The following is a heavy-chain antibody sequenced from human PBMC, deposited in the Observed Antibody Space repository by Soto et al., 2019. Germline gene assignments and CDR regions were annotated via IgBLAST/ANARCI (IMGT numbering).Heavy chain of an antibody. V-gene: IGHV3-23*01. CDR1: GFTFSSYA. CDR3: AKDQPYGDYGLGIY. CDR2: ISGSGGST. Sequence: GGSLRRSCAASGFTFSSYAMSWVRQAPGKGLEWVSAISGSGGSTYYADSVKGRFTISRDNSKNTLYLQMNSLRAEDTAVYYCAKDQPYGDYGLGIYWGQGTLVTVSS. J-gene: IGHJ4*02. D-gene: IGHD4-17*01.